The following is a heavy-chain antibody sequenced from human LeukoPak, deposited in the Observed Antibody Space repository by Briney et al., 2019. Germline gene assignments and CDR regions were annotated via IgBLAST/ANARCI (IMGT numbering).Heavy chain of an antibody. CDR1: GGSISSSSYY. D-gene: IGHD2-2*01. J-gene: IGHJ5*02. CDR3: ARDCSSTSCPTNWFDP. Sequence: SETLSLTCTVSGGSISSSSYYWSWIRQPAGKGLEWIGRIYTSGSTNYNPSLKSRVTISVDTSKNQFPLKLSSVTAADTAVYYCARDCSSTSCPTNWFDPWGQGTLVTVSS. CDR2: IYTSGST. V-gene: IGHV4-61*02.